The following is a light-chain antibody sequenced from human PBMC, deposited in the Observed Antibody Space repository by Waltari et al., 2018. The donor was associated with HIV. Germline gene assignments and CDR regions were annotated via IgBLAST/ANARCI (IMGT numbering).Light chain of an antibody. CDR3: AAWDDSLNGPV. Sequence: QSVLTQPPSASGTPGQRVIISCSGSSSNNGSHNMNRFQQFPGTAPKGLLYGKNQRPSGVPDRFSGSKSGTSASLAISGLQSEDEADYYCAAWDDSLNGPVFGGGTKLTVL. CDR1: SSNNGSHN. CDR2: GKN. V-gene: IGLV1-44*01. J-gene: IGLJ2*01.